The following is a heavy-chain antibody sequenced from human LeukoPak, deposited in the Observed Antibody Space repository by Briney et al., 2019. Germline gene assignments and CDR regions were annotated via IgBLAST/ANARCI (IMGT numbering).Heavy chain of an antibody. J-gene: IGHJ4*02. CDR3: ARARGGVASG. CDR1: GGSFSGYY. CDR2: INHSGST. Sequence: SETLLLTCAVYGGSFSGYYWSWIRQPPGKGLEWIGEINHSGSTNYNPSLKCRVTISVDTSKNQFSLKLSSVTAADTAVYYCARARGGVASGWGQGTLVTVSS. D-gene: IGHD3-16*01. V-gene: IGHV4-34*01.